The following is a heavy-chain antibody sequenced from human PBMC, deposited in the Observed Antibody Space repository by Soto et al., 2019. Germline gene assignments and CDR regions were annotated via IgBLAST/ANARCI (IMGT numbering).Heavy chain of an antibody. D-gene: IGHD4-4*01. Sequence: SGGSLRLSCTASGFTFSDSWMTWVRQAPGKGLEWVARIKPDESEKKYADSVKGRFSISRDNAKNSMYLQMDSLRGEDTAVYYCARGGSNYASWGQGTLGTVSS. V-gene: IGHV3-7*01. J-gene: IGHJ5*02. CDR3: ARGGSNYAS. CDR1: GFTFSDSW. CDR2: IKPDESEK.